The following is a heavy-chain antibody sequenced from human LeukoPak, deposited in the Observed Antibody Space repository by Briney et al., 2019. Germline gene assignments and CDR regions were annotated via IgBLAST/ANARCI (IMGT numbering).Heavy chain of an antibody. CDR2: ISAYNGNT. J-gene: IGHJ6*03. CDR1: GYTFTGYY. CDR3: ARGPIIDIAIVPTADEYYYMDV. V-gene: IGHV1-18*04. D-gene: IGHD2-2*01. Sequence: ASLKVSCKASGYTFTGYYMHWVRQAPGQGLEWMGCISAYNGNTNYAQKLQGRVTMTTDRSTSTAYMELRSLRSDDTAVYYCARGPIIDIAIVPTADEYYYMDVWGKGTTVTVSS.